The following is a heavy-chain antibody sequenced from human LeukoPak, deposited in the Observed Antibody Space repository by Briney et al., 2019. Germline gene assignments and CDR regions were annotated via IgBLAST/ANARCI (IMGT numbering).Heavy chain of an antibody. CDR2: INPSGGST. CDR1: GYTFTSYY. J-gene: IGHJ4*02. V-gene: IGHV1-46*01. CDR3: ARDEGHYYGSGSPGDYYFGY. Sequence: ASVKVSCKASGYTFTSYYMHWVRQAPGQGLEWMGIINPSGGSTSYAQKFQGRVTMTRDTSTSTVYMELRSLRSDDTAVYYCARDEGHYYGSGSPGDYYFGYWGQGTLVTVSS. D-gene: IGHD3-10*01.